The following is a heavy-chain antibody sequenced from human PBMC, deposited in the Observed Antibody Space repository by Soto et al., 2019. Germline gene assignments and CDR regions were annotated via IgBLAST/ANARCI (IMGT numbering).Heavy chain of an antibody. V-gene: IGHV1-69*13. CDR2: IIPIFGTA. J-gene: IGHJ4*02. CDR1: GGTFSSYA. Sequence: GASVKVSCKASGGTFSSYAISWVRQAPGQGLEWMGGIIPIFGTANYAQKFQGRVTITADESTSTAYMELSSLRSEDTAVYYCARARPFLGYCSSTSCYFQSHYFDYWGQGTLVTVSS. D-gene: IGHD2-2*01. CDR3: ARARPFLGYCSSTSCYFQSHYFDY.